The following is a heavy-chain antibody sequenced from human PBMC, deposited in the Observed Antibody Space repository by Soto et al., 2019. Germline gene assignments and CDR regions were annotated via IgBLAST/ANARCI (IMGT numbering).Heavy chain of an antibody. CDR3: ARDPALRIDLSVGAVHNYYYYGMDV. CDR2: ISYDGSNK. Sequence: GGSLRLSCVDSGFTFNKAWMNWVRQAPGKGLEWVAVISYDGSNKYYADPVKGRFTISRDNSKNTLYLQMNSLRAEDTAVYYCARDPALRIDLSVGAVHNYYYYGMDVWGQGTTVTVSS. D-gene: IGHD2-15*01. CDR1: GFTFNKAW. J-gene: IGHJ6*02. V-gene: IGHV3-30-3*01.